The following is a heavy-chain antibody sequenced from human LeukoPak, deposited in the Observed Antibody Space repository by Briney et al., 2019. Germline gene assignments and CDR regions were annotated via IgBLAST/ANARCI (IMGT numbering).Heavy chain of an antibody. J-gene: IGHJ4*02. V-gene: IGHV3-23*01. Sequence: GGSLRLSCVASGFNFSSYVMTWVRQAPGKGLEWVSAISGSGGGTYYADSVKGRVTISRDNSKNTLYLQMNNLRAEDTGVYYCAKIGSGTREFDYWGQGSLVTVSS. CDR2: ISGSGGGT. CDR3: AKIGSGTREFDY. D-gene: IGHD1-1*01. CDR1: GFNFSSYV.